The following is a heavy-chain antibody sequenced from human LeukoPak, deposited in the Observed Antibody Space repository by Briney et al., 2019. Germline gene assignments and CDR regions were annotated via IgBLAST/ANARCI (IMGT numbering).Heavy chain of an antibody. Sequence: SQTLSLTCTVSGGSISSGGYYWSWIRQHPGKGLEWIGYIYYSGSTYYNPSLKSRVTISVDTSKNQFSLKLSSVTAADTAVYYCAKGPWGWFSPEAGYYYYMDVWGKGTTVTVSS. J-gene: IGHJ6*03. CDR2: IYYSGST. CDR1: GGSISSGGYY. V-gene: IGHV4-31*03. D-gene: IGHD6-19*01. CDR3: AKGPWGWFSPEAGYYYYMDV.